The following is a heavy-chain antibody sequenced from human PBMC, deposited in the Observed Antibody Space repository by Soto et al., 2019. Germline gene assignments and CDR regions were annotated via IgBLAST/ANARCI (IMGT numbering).Heavy chain of an antibody. CDR2: IYYSGST. Sequence: QVQLQESGPGLVKPSETLSLTCTVSGGSISSYYWSWIRQPPGKGLEWIGYIYYSGSTNYNPSLKSRVTISVDTSKNQFSLKLSSVTAADTAVYYCAREGGGYDSGWFDPWGQGTLVTVSS. D-gene: IGHD5-12*01. CDR1: GGSISSYY. J-gene: IGHJ5*02. V-gene: IGHV4-59*01. CDR3: AREGGGYDSGWFDP.